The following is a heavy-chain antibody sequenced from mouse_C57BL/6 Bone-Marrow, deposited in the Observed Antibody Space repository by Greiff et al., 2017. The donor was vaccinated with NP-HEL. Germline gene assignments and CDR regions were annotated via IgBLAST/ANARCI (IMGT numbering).Heavy chain of an antibody. CDR3: ARRMDDGYYYFDY. CDR2: ISSGSSTI. Sequence: EVKLMESGGGLVKPGGSLKLSCAASGFTFSDYGMHWVRQAPEKGLEWVAYISSGSSTIYYADTVKGRCTISRDNAKNTLFLQMTSLMSEDTAMYYCARRMDDGYYYFDYWGQGTTLTVSS. V-gene: IGHV5-17*01. CDR1: GFTFSDYG. D-gene: IGHD2-3*01. J-gene: IGHJ2*01.